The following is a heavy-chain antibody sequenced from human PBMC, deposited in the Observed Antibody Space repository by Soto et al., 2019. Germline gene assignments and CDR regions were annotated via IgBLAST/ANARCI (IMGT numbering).Heavy chain of an antibody. D-gene: IGHD1-1*01. Sequence: QLQLVQSGAEVKKPGSSVKVSCKASGGSFRHYSISWVLQAPGQGLEWMGGIIPIFGTANYAQRFQGRVTLTADESTTTAYMELSSLRSEDTAVYYCARDQRLEDDAFDIWGQGTMVIVSS. CDR2: IIPIFGTA. CDR3: ARDQRLEDDAFDI. V-gene: IGHV1-69*01. J-gene: IGHJ3*02. CDR1: GGSFRHYS.